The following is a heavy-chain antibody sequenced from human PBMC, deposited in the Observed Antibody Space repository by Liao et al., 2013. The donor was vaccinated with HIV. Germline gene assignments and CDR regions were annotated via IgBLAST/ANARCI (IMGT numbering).Heavy chain of an antibody. J-gene: IGHJ3*01. D-gene: IGHD3-3*01. CDR3: VQSSIFGMIRDTFDV. V-gene: IGHV4-34*01. CDR2: INHSGST. CDR1: DGSFSGYY. Sequence: QVQLQQWGAGLLKPSETLSLTCAVYDGSFSGYYWSWIRQPPGKGLEWIGEINHSGSTNYNPSLKSRVTISVDTSKNQFSLKLSSVTAADTAVYYCVQSSIFGMIRDTFDVWGQGTMLTVSS.